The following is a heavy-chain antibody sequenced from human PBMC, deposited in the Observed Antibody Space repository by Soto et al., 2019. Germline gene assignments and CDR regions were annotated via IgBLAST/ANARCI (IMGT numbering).Heavy chain of an antibody. CDR3: ARVGTITIFEVVINLYYYYGMDV. Sequence: ASVKVSCKASGYTFTSYAMHWVRQAPGQRLEWMGWINAGNGNTKYSQKFQGRVTITRDTSASTAYMELSSLRSEDTAVYYCARVGTITIFEVVINLYYYYGMDVWGQGTTVTVSS. CDR2: INAGNGNT. CDR1: GYTFTSYA. D-gene: IGHD3-3*01. V-gene: IGHV1-3*01. J-gene: IGHJ6*02.